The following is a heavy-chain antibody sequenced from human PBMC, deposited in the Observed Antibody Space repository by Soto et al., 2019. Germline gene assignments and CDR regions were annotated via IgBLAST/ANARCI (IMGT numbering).Heavy chain of an antibody. D-gene: IGHD5-12*01. Sequence: SETLSLTCTVSGGSISSSSYYWGWIRQPPGKGLEWIVSLYYSGSTYYNPSLKSRVTISVDTSKNQFSLNLSSVTAADTAVYYCARLARRDGYPKELAYWGQGTLVTVSS. CDR3: ARLARRDGYPKELAY. V-gene: IGHV4-39*01. CDR1: GGSISSSSYY. J-gene: IGHJ4*02. CDR2: LYYSGST.